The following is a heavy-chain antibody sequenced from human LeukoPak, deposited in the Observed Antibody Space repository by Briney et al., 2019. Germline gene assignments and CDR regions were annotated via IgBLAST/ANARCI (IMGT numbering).Heavy chain of an antibody. Sequence: GGSLRLSCAASGFTFSSYAMSWVRQAPGKGLERVSAISGSGGSTYYADSLKGRFTISRDNSKNTLYLQMNSLRAEDTAVYYCARKMATTKRCFDYWGQGTLVTVSS. V-gene: IGHV3-23*01. D-gene: IGHD5-24*01. CDR2: ISGSGGST. CDR3: ARKMATTKRCFDY. CDR1: GFTFSSYA. J-gene: IGHJ4*02.